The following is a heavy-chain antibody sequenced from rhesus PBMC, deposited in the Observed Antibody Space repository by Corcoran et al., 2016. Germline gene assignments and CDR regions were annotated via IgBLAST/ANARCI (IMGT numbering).Heavy chain of an antibody. Sequence: QLQLQESGPGLVKPSETLSLTCAVSGYSISSGYGWSWIRQPPGKGLEWIRYISYSGSTSYNPSLKIRFTISRDPSKNQFSLKLSSVTAADTAVYYCARGYGGALYCWGQGVLVTVSS. D-gene: IGHD1-44*02. CDR2: ISYSGST. CDR1: GYSISSGYG. V-gene: IGHV4-122*02. J-gene: IGHJ4*01. CDR3: ARGYGGALYC.